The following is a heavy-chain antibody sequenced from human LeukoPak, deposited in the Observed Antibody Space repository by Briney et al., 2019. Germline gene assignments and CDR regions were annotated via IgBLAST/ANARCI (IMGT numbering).Heavy chain of an antibody. D-gene: IGHD5-24*01. V-gene: IGHV3-30*18. J-gene: IGHJ3*02. CDR1: GFTVSSNY. CDR3: AKSLREVLRAFDT. Sequence: RGSLRLSCAASGFTVSSNYMSWVRQAPGKGLEWVAVISNDGRNNYYADSVKGRFTISRDNSKNTLYLQMNSLRAEDTAVYYSAKSLREVLRAFDTWGQGTMVTVSS. CDR2: ISNDGRNN.